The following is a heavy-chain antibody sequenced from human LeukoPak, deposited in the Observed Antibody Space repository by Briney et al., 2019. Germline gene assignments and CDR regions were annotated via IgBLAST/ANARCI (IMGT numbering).Heavy chain of an antibody. J-gene: IGHJ4*02. V-gene: IGHV3-33*01. CDR1: GFTFSSFG. D-gene: IGHD6-13*01. CDR2: IWYDGGNK. Sequence: GGSLRLSCAASGFTFSSFGMHWVRQAPGKGLEWVVIIWYDGGNKYYADSVKGRFTISRDNSKNTVYLQMNSLRVEDTAVYYCARGAFGQTAGLDNWGQGALVTVSS. CDR3: ARGAFGQTAGLDN.